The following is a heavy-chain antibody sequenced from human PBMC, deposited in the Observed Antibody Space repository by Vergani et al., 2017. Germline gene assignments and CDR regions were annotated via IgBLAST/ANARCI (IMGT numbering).Heavy chain of an antibody. J-gene: IGHJ6*02. Sequence: QVQLQESGPGLVKPSGTLSLTCAVSGGSISSSNWWSWVRQPPGKGLEWIGEIYNSGGTNYNPSLKSRVTISVDKSKNQSSLKLSSVTAAATAVYYWARFLTGTTIYYYYGMDVWGQGTTVTVSS. D-gene: IGHD1-20*01. CDR2: IYNSGGT. CDR1: GGSISSSNW. CDR3: ARFLTGTTIYYYYGMDV. V-gene: IGHV4-4*02.